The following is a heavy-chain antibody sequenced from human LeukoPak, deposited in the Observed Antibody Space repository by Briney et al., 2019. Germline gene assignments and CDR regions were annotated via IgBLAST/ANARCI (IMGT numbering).Heavy chain of an antibody. CDR2: INSDGSST. V-gene: IGHV3-74*01. Sequence: PGGSLRLSCAASGFTFSSYWMHWVRKAPGKGLVWVSRINSDGSSTSYADSVKGRFTISRNNAKNTLYLQMNSLRAEDTAVYYCARGELVASLYYFDYWGQGTLVTVSS. J-gene: IGHJ4*02. D-gene: IGHD5-12*01. CDR1: GFTFSSYW. CDR3: ARGELVASLYYFDY.